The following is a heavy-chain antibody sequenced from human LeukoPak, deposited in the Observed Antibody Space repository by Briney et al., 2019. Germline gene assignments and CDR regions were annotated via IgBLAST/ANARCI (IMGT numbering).Heavy chain of an antibody. D-gene: IGHD6-6*01. Sequence: GGSLRLSCAASGVTFRSYWMHWVRQAPGKGLVWVSRINSDGGSTSYADSAKGRFTISRDNAKNTLYLQMNSLRAEDTAVYYCARVGYSSSSNFDYWGQGTLVTVSS. V-gene: IGHV3-74*01. CDR3: ARVGYSSSSNFDY. CDR1: GVTFRSYW. J-gene: IGHJ4*02. CDR2: INSDGGST.